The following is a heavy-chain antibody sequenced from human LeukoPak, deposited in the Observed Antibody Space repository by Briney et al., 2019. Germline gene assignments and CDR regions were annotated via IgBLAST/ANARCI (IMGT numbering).Heavy chain of an antibody. V-gene: IGHV3-21*01. CDR3: ASDPRDGGQNV. Sequence: GGSLRLSCAASGFTFSTYSMNWVRQAPGKGLEWVSSISSSSSYISYIDSVKGRFTISRDNAKDSLYLQMNSLRAEDTAVYYCASDPRDGGQNVWGKGTTVIVSS. J-gene: IGHJ6*04. CDR1: GFTFSTYS. CDR2: ISSSSSYI. D-gene: IGHD5-24*01.